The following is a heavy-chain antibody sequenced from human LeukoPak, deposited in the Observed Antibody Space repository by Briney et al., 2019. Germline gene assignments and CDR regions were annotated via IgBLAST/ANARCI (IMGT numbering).Heavy chain of an antibody. CDR3: ARVGTYGSGSYLSWLDY. CDR2: IYYSGST. J-gene: IGHJ4*02. Sequence: KVSETLSLTCTVSGGSISSYYWSWSRQPPGKGLEWIGYIYYSGSTNYNPSLKSRVTISVDTSKNQFSLKLSSVTAADTAVYYCARVGTYGSGSYLSWLDYWGQGTLVTVSS. CDR1: GGSISSYY. V-gene: IGHV4-59*01. D-gene: IGHD3-10*01.